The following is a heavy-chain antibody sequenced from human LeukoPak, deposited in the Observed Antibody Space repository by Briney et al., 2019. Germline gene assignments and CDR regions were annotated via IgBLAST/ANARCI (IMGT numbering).Heavy chain of an antibody. CDR1: GDSVSSNSAA. J-gene: IGHJ6*02. CDR3: AKGYYGMDV. V-gene: IGHV6-1*01. Sequence: SQTLSLTCAISGDSVSSNSAAWSWIRQSPSRGLEWLGRTYFRSKWYNDYAVSVQSRITIKADTSKNQFSLQLNSVTPEDTAVYYCAKGYYGMDVWGQGTTFTVSS. CDR2: TYFRSKWYN.